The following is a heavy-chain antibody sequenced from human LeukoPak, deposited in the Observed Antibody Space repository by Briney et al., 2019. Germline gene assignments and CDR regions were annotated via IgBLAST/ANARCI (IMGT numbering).Heavy chain of an antibody. CDR1: GGSISSYY. CDR2: IYYSGST. D-gene: IGHD3-22*01. CDR3: GGNYYDSSGYYPIWF. V-gene: IGHV4-59*01. Sequence: SETLSLTCTVSGGSISSYYRSWIRQPPGKGLEWIGYIYYSGSTNYNPSLKSRVTISVDTSKNQFSLKLSSVTAADTAVYYCGGNYYDSSGYYPIWFWGQGTLVTVSS. J-gene: IGHJ4*02.